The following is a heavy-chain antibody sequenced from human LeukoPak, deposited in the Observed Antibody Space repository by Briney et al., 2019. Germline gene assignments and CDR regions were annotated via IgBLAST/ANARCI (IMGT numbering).Heavy chain of an antibody. Sequence: PSETLSLTCTVSGASISSYYWSWIRQPPGKGLEWIGEINHSGSTNYNPSLKSRVTISVDTSKNQFSLKLSSVTAADTAVYYCARRRCSSTSCYAYRVVVNWLDPWGQGTLVTVSS. CDR2: INHSGST. CDR3: ARRRCSSTSCYAYRVVVNWLDP. CDR1: GASISSYY. V-gene: IGHV4-34*01. D-gene: IGHD2-2*01. J-gene: IGHJ5*02.